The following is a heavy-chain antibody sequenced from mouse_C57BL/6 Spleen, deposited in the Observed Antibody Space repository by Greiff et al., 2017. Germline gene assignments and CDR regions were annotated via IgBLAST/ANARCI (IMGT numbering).Heavy chain of an antibody. J-gene: IGHJ3*01. CDR1: GYTFTSYW. D-gene: IGHD2-4*01. CDR3: ARGNDNDGGFAY. V-gene: IGHV1-7*01. CDR2: INPSSGYT. Sequence: VQLQQSGAELAKPGASVKLSCKASGYTFTSYWMHWVKQRTGQGLEWIGYINPSSGYTKYNQKFKDKATLTADKSSSTAYMQLRSLTSEDSAVYDCARGNDNDGGFAYWGQGTLVTVSA.